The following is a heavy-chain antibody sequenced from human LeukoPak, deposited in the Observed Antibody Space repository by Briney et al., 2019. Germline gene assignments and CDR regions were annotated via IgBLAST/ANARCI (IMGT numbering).Heavy chain of an antibody. CDR3: TTESDTAMVVDY. Sequence: GGSLRLSCAASGFTFSNAWMSWVRQAPGKGLEWVGRIKSKTDGCTTDYAAPVKGRFIISRDDSKTMLYLQMNSLKTEDTAVYYCTTESDTAMVVDYWGQGTLVTVSS. J-gene: IGHJ4*02. CDR2: IKSKTDGCTT. CDR1: GFTFSNAW. D-gene: IGHD5-18*01. V-gene: IGHV3-15*01.